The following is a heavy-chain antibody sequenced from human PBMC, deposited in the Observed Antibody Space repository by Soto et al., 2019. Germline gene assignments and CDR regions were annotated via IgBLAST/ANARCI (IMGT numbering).Heavy chain of an antibody. Sequence: GGSLRLSCASSGFTFSSYAMTCFRQAPGKGLEWVSGISGSGGSTYYADSVKGRFTISRDNSKNTMYLQMNSLRAEDTAVYYCAKGVRSYYYYGMDVWGQGTTVTVSS. V-gene: IGHV3-23*01. CDR3: AKGVRSYYYYGMDV. CDR1: GFTFSSYA. D-gene: IGHD3-22*01. J-gene: IGHJ6*02. CDR2: ISGSGGST.